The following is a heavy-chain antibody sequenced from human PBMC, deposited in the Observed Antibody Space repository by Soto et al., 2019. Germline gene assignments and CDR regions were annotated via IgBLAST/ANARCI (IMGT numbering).Heavy chain of an antibody. CDR3: ARKRCSSTSCYFGYYYYYMDV. CDR2: INHSGST. D-gene: IGHD2-2*01. V-gene: IGHV4-34*01. Sequence: QVQLQQWGAGLLKPSETLSLTCAVYGGSFSGYYWSWIRQPPGKGLEWIGEINHSGSTNYNPSLKSRVTISVDTSKNQLSLKLSSVTAADTAVYYCARKRCSSTSCYFGYYYYYMDVWGKGTTVTVSS. J-gene: IGHJ6*03. CDR1: GGSFSGYY.